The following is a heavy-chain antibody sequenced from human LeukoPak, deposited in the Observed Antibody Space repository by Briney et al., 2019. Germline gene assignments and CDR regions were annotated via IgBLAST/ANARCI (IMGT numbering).Heavy chain of an antibody. D-gene: IGHD3-10*01. CDR1: GYTFTGYY. V-gene: IGHV1-2*04. CDR3: ARDSHYYGSGSRPLYYYYGMDV. Sequence: ASVKVSCKASGYTFTGYYMHWVRQAPGQGLEWMGWINPNSGGTNYAQRFQGWVTMTRDTSISTAYMELSRLRSDDTAVYYCARDSHYYGSGSRPLYYYYGMDVWGKGTTVTVSS. J-gene: IGHJ6*04. CDR2: INPNSGGT.